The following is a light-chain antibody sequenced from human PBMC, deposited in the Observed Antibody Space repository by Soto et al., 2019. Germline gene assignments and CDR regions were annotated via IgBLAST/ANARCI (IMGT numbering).Light chain of an antibody. Sequence: EIVLTQSPGTLSLSPGERATLSCRASQSVTSSYLAWYQQKPGQAPRLLIYGASSRATGIPDRFSGSGSGTDFTLTISSLEPEDFAVYYCPQYASSPLTFGGGTKVEIK. CDR2: GAS. CDR3: PQYASSPLT. V-gene: IGKV3-20*01. J-gene: IGKJ4*01. CDR1: QSVTSSY.